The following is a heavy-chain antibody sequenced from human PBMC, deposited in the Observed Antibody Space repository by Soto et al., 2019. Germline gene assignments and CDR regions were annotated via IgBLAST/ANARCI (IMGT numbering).Heavy chain of an antibody. CDR3: ARGSGIVALPGELEDVNYDY. V-gene: IGHV4-34*01. Sequence: QVQLQQWGAGLVKPSETLSLSCAVYGQSFSGHSWAWIRQPPGKGLEWIGEINESGSTYYNPSLKSPVTISTDTSKNQFSLKLGSVSAADTAAYFCARGSGIVALPGELEDVNYDYWGQGTLVNVSS. D-gene: IGHD1-1*01. J-gene: IGHJ4*02. CDR1: GQSFSGHS. CDR2: INESGST.